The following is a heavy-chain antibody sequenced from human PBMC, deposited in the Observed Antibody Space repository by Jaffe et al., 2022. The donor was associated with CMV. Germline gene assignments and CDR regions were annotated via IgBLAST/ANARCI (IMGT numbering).Heavy chain of an antibody. V-gene: IGHV3-30*18. CDR3: AKDSYTRPSYYYGMDV. CDR1: GFTFSNYG. Sequence: QVRLVESGGGVVQPGKSLRLSCAASGFTFSNYGMHWVRQAPGKGLEWVAVISNDGNIDYYADSVKGRFTISRENSMNTLYLEMDSLRVEDTAMYYCAKDSYTRPSYYYGMDVWGPGTTVTVSS. CDR2: ISNDGNID. D-gene: IGHD3-16*01. J-gene: IGHJ6*02.